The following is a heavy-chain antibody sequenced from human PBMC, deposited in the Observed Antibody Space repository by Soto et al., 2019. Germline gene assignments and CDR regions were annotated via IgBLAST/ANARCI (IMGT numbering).Heavy chain of an antibody. J-gene: IGHJ6*02. V-gene: IGHV3-9*01. CDR2: FSWNSATI. D-gene: IGHD6-19*01. Sequence: EVQLVESGGALVQPGRSLRLSCAASGFSFDDYAMHWVRQAPGKGLEGVSGFSWNSATIGYADSVKGRFTISRDNAKNSLYLHMNSLRAEDTAVYYCAKESAAYSGGWHAMDVWGQGTTVTVSS. CDR1: GFSFDDYA. CDR3: AKESAAYSGGWHAMDV.